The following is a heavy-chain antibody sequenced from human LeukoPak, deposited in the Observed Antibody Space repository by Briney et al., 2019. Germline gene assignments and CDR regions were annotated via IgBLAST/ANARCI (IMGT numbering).Heavy chain of an antibody. CDR3: ARGSSSSLAYYYYGMDV. Sequence: ASVRVSCTASVYTFTTYGISWVRQAPGQGLEGMGWISAYNGNTNYAHKLQGRVTMTTDTSTSTAYMELRSLRSDDTAVYYCARGSSSSLAYYYYGMDVWGQGTTVTVSS. J-gene: IGHJ6*02. D-gene: IGHD6-6*01. CDR1: VYTFTTYG. V-gene: IGHV1-18*01. CDR2: ISAYNGNT.